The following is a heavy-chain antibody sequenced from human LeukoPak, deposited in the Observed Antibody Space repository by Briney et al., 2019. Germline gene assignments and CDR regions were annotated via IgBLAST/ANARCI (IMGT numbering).Heavy chain of an antibody. J-gene: IGHJ6*02. V-gene: IGHV5-51*01. Sequence: RGESLKISCKGSGYSFTSYWIGWVRQMPGKGLEWMGIIYPGDSDTRYSPSFQGQVTISADKSISTAYLQWSSLKVSDTAMYYCARTGDIVVVPAAIRKEYYYYYGMDVWGQGTTVTVSS. D-gene: IGHD2-2*02. CDR2: IYPGDSDT. CDR1: GYSFTSYW. CDR3: ARTGDIVVVPAAIRKEYYYYYGMDV.